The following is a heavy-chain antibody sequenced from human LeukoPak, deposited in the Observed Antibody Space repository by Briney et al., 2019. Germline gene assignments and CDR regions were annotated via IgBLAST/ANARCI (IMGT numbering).Heavy chain of an antibody. CDR3: ARRVHYYDTSGYSYYFDY. Sequence: SETLSLTCTVSGYSLSSGYYRGWIRQPPGKGLEWIGSIYHSGSTYYNPSLKSRVTISVDTSKNHFSLKLSSVTAADTAVYYCARRVHYYDTSGYSYYFDYWGQGTLVTVSS. V-gene: IGHV4-38-2*02. CDR2: IYHSGST. J-gene: IGHJ4*02. CDR1: GYSLSSGYY. D-gene: IGHD3-22*01.